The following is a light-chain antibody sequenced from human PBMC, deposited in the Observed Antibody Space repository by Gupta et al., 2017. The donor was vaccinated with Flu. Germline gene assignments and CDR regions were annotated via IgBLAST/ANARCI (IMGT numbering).Light chain of an antibody. J-gene: IGKJ2*01. CDR1: QSVSSN. Sequence: EIVMTQSPATLSVSPGERATLSCRASQSVSSNLAWYQQKPGQAPRLLIYGASTRATGISARFSGSGSGTEFTLTINSLQSEDFAVYYCQQYNKWGMYTFGQGTKLEIK. CDR3: QQYNKWGMYT. CDR2: GAS. V-gene: IGKV3-15*01.